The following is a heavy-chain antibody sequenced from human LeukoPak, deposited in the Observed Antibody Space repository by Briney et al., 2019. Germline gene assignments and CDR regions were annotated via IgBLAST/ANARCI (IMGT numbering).Heavy chain of an antibody. D-gene: IGHD3-22*01. Sequence: SETLSLTCAVYGGSFSGYYWSWIRQPPGKGLEWIGEINHSGSTNYNPSLESRVTISVDTSKNQFSLKLSSVTAADTAVYYCARAVSGYYDYWGQGTLVTVSS. V-gene: IGHV4-34*01. CDR3: ARAVSGYYDY. CDR1: GGSFSGYY. J-gene: IGHJ4*02. CDR2: INHSGST.